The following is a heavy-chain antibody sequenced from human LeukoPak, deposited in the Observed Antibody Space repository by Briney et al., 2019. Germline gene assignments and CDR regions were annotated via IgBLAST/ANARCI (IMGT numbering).Heavy chain of an antibody. D-gene: IGHD2-21*01. CDR3: ARGLYCRGDTCCGGLEV. J-gene: IGHJ6*02. CDR2: ISFDGSYK. V-gene: IGHV3-30*14. Sequence: PGRSLRLSCAASGFNFNIYAMHWVRQAPGKGLEWVAVISFDGSYKYYADSVKGRFTISRDNSKNTLYLQMNSLRPEDTAVYHCARGLYCRGDTCCGGLEVWGQGTAITVSS. CDR1: GFNFNIYA.